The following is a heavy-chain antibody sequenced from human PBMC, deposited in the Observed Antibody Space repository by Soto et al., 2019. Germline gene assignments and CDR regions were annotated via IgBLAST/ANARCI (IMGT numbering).Heavy chain of an antibody. V-gene: IGHV4-59*01. CDR3: ARITTFLTFDI. CDR2: LAYSGSP. CDR1: GGSISNYY. J-gene: IGHJ3*02. Sequence: SETLSLTCTVSGGSISNYYWSWIRQPPGKGLEWIGYLAYSGSPNYSPSLKSRVTISLDRSKNQFSVKLSSVTAADTAVHYCARITTFLTFDIWGQGTMVTVSS. D-gene: IGHD1-1*01.